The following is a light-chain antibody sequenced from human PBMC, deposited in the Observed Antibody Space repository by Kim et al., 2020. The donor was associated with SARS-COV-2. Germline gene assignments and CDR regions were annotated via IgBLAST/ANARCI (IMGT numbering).Light chain of an antibody. CDR2: DVT. J-gene: IGLJ1*01. V-gene: IGLV2-14*01. CDR1: SSDVGSYNY. CDR3: TSFTSSITYV. Sequence: QSALTQPASVSGSPGQSITISCTRTSSDVGSYNYVSWYQQYPGKAPKLMIYDVTKRPSGVSNRFSGSKSGNTASLTISGLQAEDEADYYCTSFTSSITYVFGTGTKVTVL.